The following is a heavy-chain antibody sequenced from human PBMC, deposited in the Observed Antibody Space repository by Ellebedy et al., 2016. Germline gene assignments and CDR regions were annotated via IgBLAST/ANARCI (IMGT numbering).Heavy chain of an antibody. CDR3: AKVAKMEGQGWFGELSTTVFDY. D-gene: IGHD3-10*01. J-gene: IGHJ4*02. CDR1: GFTFSSYA. V-gene: IGHV3-23*01. Sequence: GESLKISXAASGFTFSSYAMSWVRQAPGKGLKWVSAISGSGGSTYYADSVKGRFTISRDNSKNTLYLQMNSLRAEDTAVYYCAKVAKMEGQGWFGELSTTVFDYWGQGTLVTVSS. CDR2: ISGSGGST.